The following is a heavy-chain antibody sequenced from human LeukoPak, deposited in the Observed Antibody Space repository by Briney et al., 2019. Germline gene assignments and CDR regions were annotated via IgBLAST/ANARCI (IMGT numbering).Heavy chain of an antibody. J-gene: IGHJ4*02. V-gene: IGHV3-21*01. CDR3: ARDDFDWLPFYFDY. Sequence: GGSLRLSCAASGFTFSSYSMNWVRQAPGKGLEWASSISSSSSYIYYADSVKGRFTISRDNAKNSLYLQMNSLRAEDTAVYYCARDDFDWLPFYFDYWGQGTLVTVSS. CDR1: GFTFSSYS. D-gene: IGHD3-9*01. CDR2: ISSSSSYI.